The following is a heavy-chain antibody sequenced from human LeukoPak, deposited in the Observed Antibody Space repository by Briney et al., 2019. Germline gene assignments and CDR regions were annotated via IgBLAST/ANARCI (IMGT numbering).Heavy chain of an antibody. CDR1: GFTFSSYA. D-gene: IGHD4-17*01. Sequence: GGSLRLSCAASGFTFSSYAMSWVRQAPGKGLEWVSAISGSGGNTYYADSVKGWFTISRDNSKNTLYLQMNSLRAEDTAVYYCAKDVYGDYFNWFDPWGQGTLVTVSS. CDR3: AKDVYGDYFNWFDP. CDR2: ISGSGGNT. V-gene: IGHV3-23*01. J-gene: IGHJ5*02.